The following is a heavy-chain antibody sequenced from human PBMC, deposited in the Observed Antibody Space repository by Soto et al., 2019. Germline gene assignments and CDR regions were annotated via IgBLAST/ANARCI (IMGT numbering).Heavy chain of an antibody. CDR3: AREGWNEERQDLDF. V-gene: IGHV3-74*01. CDR1: GFTLSTYW. J-gene: IGHJ4*02. Sequence: PGGSLRLSCAASGFTLSTYWMHWVRQSPEKGLVWVSRINGDGSSTAYADSVKGRFTISRDNSKNTLYLQMNSLRAEDTAVYFCAREGWNEERQDLDFWGQGTLVTVSS. D-gene: IGHD1-1*01. CDR2: INGDGSST.